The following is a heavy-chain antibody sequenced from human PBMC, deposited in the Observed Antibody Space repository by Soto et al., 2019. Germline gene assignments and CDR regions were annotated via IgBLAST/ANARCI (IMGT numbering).Heavy chain of an antibody. CDR1: GFTFSSYA. CDR3: AKEFREGSGIVYYYYGMDV. Sequence: EVQLLESGGGLVQPGVSLRLSCAASGFTFSSYAMSWVRQAPGKGLEWVSGISGSGGRTYYADSVKGRFTISRDNSKNTLYLQMNSLRAEDTAVYYCAKEFREGSGIVYYYYGMDVWGQGTTVTVSS. CDR2: ISGSGGRT. J-gene: IGHJ6*02. V-gene: IGHV3-23*01. D-gene: IGHD3-10*01.